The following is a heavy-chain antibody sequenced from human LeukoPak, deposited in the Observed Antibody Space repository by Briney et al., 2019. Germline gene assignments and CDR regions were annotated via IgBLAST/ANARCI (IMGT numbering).Heavy chain of an antibody. Sequence: SETLSLTCAVYGGSFSGYYWSWIRQPPGKGLEWIGEINHSGSTNYNPSLKSRVTISVDTSKNQFSLKLNSVTAADTAVYYCARYRGYRDYWGREPWSPSPQ. V-gene: IGHV4-34*01. J-gene: IGHJ4*02. CDR2: INHSGST. CDR1: GGSFSGYY. D-gene: IGHD3-22*01. CDR3: ARYRGYRDY.